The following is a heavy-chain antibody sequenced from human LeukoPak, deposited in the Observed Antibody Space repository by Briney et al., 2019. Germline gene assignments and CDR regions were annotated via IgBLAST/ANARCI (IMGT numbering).Heavy chain of an antibody. J-gene: IGHJ4*02. CDR2: IYPNSGAT. V-gene: IGHV1-2*02. CDR3: GTLLSNGPFDY. Sequence: ASVKVSCKATGYTFTGYYMHWVRQAPGQGLEWMGWIYPNSGATKYAQKFQGRVTMARDTSISTAYMELSGLRSDDTAVYYCGTLLSNGPFDYWGQGSLVTVSS. CDR1: GYTFTGYY.